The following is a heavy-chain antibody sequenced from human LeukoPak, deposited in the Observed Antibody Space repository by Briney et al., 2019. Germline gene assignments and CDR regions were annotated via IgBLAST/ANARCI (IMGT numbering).Heavy chain of an antibody. CDR1: GYTFTDSY. D-gene: IGHD6-6*01. V-gene: IGHV1-69-2*01. Sequence: GASVKVSCKASGYTFTDSYIHWVQQAPGKGLTWMGRVDPEDGETKYAEKFQGRVTITADTSIDTAYMELTSPRSGDTAVYYCATPTKYAWSSGAFDIWGQGTMVTVSS. CDR2: VDPEDGET. J-gene: IGHJ3*02. CDR3: ATPTKYAWSSGAFDI.